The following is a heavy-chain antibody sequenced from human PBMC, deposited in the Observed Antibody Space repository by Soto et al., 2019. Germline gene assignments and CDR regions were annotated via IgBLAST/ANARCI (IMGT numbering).Heavy chain of an antibody. J-gene: IGHJ5*02. CDR2: ISSSSSYT. V-gene: IGHV3-11*06. D-gene: IGHD6-13*01. Sequence: GGSLRLSCAASGFTFSDYYMSWIRQAPGKGLEWVSYISSSSSYTNYADSVKGRFTISRDNAKNSLYLQMNSLRAEDTAVYYCTRDASRDSSARGWFDPWGPGTLVTVSS. CDR1: GFTFSDYY. CDR3: TRDASRDSSARGWFDP.